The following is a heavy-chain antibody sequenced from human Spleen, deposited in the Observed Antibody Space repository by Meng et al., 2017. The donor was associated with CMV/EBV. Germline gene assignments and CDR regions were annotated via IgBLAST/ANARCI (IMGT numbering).Heavy chain of an antibody. V-gene: IGHV1-2*02. CDR3: ARDHNWGPDH. CDR1: GYTFTSYY. Sequence: ASVKVSCKASGYTFTSYYMHWLRQAPGQGLEWMGWIKPDSGATNYAQNFQGRVTMTSDSSISTAYMELIRLTSDDTAVYYCARDHNWGPDHWGQGTLVTVSS. J-gene: IGHJ4*02. D-gene: IGHD1-1*01. CDR2: IKPDSGAT.